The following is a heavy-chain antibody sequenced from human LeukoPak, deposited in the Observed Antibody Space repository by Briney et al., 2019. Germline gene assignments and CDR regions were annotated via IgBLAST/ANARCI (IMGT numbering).Heavy chain of an antibody. CDR2: MNPNSGNT. Sequence: ASVKVSCKASGYTFTSYDINWVRQATGQGLEWMGWMNPNSGNTGYAQKFQGRVTMTRNTSISTAYMELSSLRSEDTAVYYCACQGYDSSGYYYGGPNYYYYYGMDVWGQGTTVTVSS. D-gene: IGHD3-22*01. CDR3: ACQGYDSSGYYYGGPNYYYYYGMDV. CDR1: GYTFTSYD. V-gene: IGHV1-8*01. J-gene: IGHJ6*02.